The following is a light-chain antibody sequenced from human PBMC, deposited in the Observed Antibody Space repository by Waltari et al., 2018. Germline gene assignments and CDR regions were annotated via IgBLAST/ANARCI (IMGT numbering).Light chain of an antibody. V-gene: IGLV6-57*02. Sequence: KFMLTQPHSVSESPGKTVTISCTGSGGSIASNFVQWYQQRPGSAPTTVIYEDHQRPSVVPDRFSASFDTSSNSASLTISGLKTEDEADYYCQSYDTNNEGVFGGGTKLTVL. CDR2: EDH. CDR1: GGSIASNF. J-gene: IGLJ3*02. CDR3: QSYDTNNEGV.